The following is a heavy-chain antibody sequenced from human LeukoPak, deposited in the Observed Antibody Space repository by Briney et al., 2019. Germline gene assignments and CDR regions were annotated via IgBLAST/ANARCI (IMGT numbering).Heavy chain of an antibody. D-gene: IGHD6-6*01. CDR2: ISAYNGNT. J-gene: IGHJ6*02. CDR3: ATGGSSSAYYYYYGMDV. CDR1: GYTFTSYG. V-gene: IGHV1-18*01. Sequence: ASVKVSCKASGYTFTSYGISWMRQAPGQGLEWMGWISAYNGNTKYAQMLQGRVTMTTDTTTSTAYMELRSLRSDDAAVYYCATGGSSSAYYYYYGMDVWGQGTTVTVSS.